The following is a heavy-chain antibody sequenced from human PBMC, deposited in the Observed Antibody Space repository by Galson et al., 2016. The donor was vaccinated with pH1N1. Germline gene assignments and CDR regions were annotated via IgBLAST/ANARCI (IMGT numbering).Heavy chain of an antibody. J-gene: IGHJ4*03. CDR1: GGTFSSYA. D-gene: IGHD5-18*01. CDR2: IIGMFGTT. V-gene: IGHV1-69*13. CDR3: ARSRGYSYGSYYFDN. Sequence: SVKVSCKASGGTFSSYAVSWVRQAPGQGLEWVGGIIGMFGTTTYAQKLQGRVTITAEELTSSSYMELTSLTSEDTALYYCARSRGYSYGSYYFDNWGHGTAVTVSS.